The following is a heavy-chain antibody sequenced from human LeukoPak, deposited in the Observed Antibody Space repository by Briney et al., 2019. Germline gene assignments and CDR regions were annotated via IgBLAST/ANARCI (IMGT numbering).Heavy chain of an antibody. J-gene: IGHJ3*02. Sequence: SETLSLTCTVSGYSISSGNYWDWIRQPPGKGLEWIGSIYHSGSTYYNPSLKSRVTISLDTSRNQFSLKLTSVTAADTAVYYCAKSNGYGLVDIWGQGTMVTVSS. CDR2: IYHSGST. CDR1: GYSISSGNY. D-gene: IGHD3-10*01. V-gene: IGHV4-38-2*02. CDR3: AKSNGYGLVDI.